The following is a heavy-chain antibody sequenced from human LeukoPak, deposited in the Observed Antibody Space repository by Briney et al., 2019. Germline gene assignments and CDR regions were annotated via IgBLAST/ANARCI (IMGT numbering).Heavy chain of an antibody. V-gene: IGHV3-30*02. D-gene: IGHD5-12*01. Sequence: GGSLRLSCAASGFTFSSYGMHWVRQAPGKGLEWVAFIRYDGSNKYYADSVKGRFTISRDNSKNTLYLQKNSLRAEDTAVYYCAKVERYSGYDFTIDYWGQGTLVTVSS. CDR2: IRYDGSNK. J-gene: IGHJ4*02. CDR3: AKVERYSGYDFTIDY. CDR1: GFTFSSYG.